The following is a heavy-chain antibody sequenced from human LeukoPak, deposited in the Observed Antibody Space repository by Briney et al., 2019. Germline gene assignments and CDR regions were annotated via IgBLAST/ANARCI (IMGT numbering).Heavy chain of an antibody. CDR2: IYYSGST. V-gene: IGHV4-59*01. J-gene: IGHJ6*02. D-gene: IGHD5-18*01. CDR3: AREDTAMAGSYYYGMDV. Sequence: SETLSLTCTVSGGSISSYYWSWIRQPPGKGLEWIGYIYYSGSTNYNPSLKSRVTISVDTSKNQFSLKLSSVTAADTAVYYCAREDTAMAGSYYYGMDVWGQGTLVTVSS. CDR1: GGSISSYY.